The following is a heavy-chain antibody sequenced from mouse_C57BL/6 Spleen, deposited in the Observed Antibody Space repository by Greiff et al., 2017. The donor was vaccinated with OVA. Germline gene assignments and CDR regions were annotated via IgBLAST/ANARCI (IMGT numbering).Heavy chain of an antibody. CDR2: INPSNGGT. CDR3: ARSAAGYDGYFRFAY. CDR1: GYTFTSYW. Sequence: QVQLQQPGTELVKPGASVKLSCKASGYTFTSYWMHWVKQGPGQGLEWIGNINPSNGGTNYNEKFKSKATLTVDKSSSTAYMQLSSLTSEDSAVYYCARSAAGYDGYFRFAYWGQGTLVTVSA. D-gene: IGHD2-3*01. J-gene: IGHJ3*01. V-gene: IGHV1-53*01.